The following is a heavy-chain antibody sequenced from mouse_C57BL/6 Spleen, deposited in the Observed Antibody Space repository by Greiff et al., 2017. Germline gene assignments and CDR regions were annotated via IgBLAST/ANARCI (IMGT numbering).Heavy chain of an antibody. CDR1: GFTFSDYY. D-gene: IGHD2-4*01. CDR3: ARDQVLRLWYFDV. CDR2: INYDGSST. V-gene: IGHV5-16*01. Sequence: EVMLVESEGGLVQPGSSMKLSCTASGFTFSDYYMAWVRQVPEKGLEWVANINYDGSSTYYLDSLKSRFIISRDNAKNILYLQMSSLKSEDAATYYCARDQVLRLWYFDVWDTETTVTVSS. J-gene: IGHJ1*03.